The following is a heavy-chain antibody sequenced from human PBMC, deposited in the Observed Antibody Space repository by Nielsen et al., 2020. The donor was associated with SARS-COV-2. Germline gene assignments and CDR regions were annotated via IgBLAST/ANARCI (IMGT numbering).Heavy chain of an antibody. D-gene: IGHD3-22*01. J-gene: IGHJ2*01. CDR1: GFTFSSYA. CDR3: AKSPFYDSSGYKRYWYFDL. CDR2: ISGSGGST. Sequence: GESLKISCAASGFTFSSYAMSWVRQAPGKGLEWVSAISGSGGSTYYADSVKGRLTISRDNSKNTLYLQMNSLRAEDTAVYYCAKSPFYDSSGYKRYWYFDLWGRGTLVTVSS. V-gene: IGHV3-23*01.